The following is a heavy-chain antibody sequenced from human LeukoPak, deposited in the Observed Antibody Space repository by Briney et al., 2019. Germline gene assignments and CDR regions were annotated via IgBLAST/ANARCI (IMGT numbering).Heavy chain of an antibody. D-gene: IGHD6-13*01. Sequence: SETLSLTCTVSGGSISSYYGRWIRQPPGKGLEWIGYIYYSGSTNYNPSLKSRVTISVDTSKNQFSLKLRSVTAADTAVYFCASLLISSWLYYFDYWGQGTLVTVSS. CDR2: IYYSGST. CDR3: ASLLISSWLYYFDY. V-gene: IGHV4-59*01. CDR1: GGSISSYY. J-gene: IGHJ4*02.